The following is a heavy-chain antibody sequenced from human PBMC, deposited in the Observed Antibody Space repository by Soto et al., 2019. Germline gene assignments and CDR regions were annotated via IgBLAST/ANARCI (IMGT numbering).Heavy chain of an antibody. CDR2: ISGSGGST. CDR3: AKCSGYYYYYYGMDV. V-gene: IGHV3-23*01. CDR1: GFTFSSYA. J-gene: IGHJ6*02. Sequence: GGSLRLSCAASGFTFSSYAMSWVRQAPGKGLEWVSAISGSGGSTYYADSVKGRFTISRDNSKNTLYLQMNSLRAEDTAVYYCAKCSGYYYYYYGMDVWGQGTTVTVSS. D-gene: IGHD3-10*02.